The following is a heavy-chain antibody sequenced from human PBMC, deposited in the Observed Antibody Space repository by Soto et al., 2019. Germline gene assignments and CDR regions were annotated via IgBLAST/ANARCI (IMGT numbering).Heavy chain of an antibody. D-gene: IGHD1-26*01. J-gene: IGHJ4*02. Sequence: SETLSLTCTVSGGSISSGGYYWSWIRQHPGKGLEWIGYIYYSGSTYYNPSLKSRVTISVDTSKNQFSLKLSSVTAADTAVYYCARGGLYSGSYRFDYWGQGTLVTVSS. CDR3: ARGGLYSGSYRFDY. CDR1: GGSISSGGYY. V-gene: IGHV4-31*03. CDR2: IYYSGST.